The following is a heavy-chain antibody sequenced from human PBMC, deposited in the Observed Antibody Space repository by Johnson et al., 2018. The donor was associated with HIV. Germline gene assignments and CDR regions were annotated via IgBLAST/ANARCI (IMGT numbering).Heavy chain of an antibody. CDR3: AREDQNWNYDHAFDI. Sequence: QMQLVESGGGVVQPGRSLRLSCAASGFTFSSYAMHWVRQAPGTGLEWVAVISYDGSNKYYADSVKGRFTISRDNSKNTLYLQMNSLRAEDTAVYYCAREDQNWNYDHAFDIWGQGTMVTVSS. CDR2: ISYDGSNK. V-gene: IGHV3-30*04. J-gene: IGHJ3*02. D-gene: IGHD1-7*01. CDR1: GFTFSSYA.